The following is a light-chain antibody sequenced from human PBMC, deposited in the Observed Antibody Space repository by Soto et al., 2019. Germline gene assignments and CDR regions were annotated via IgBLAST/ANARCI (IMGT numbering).Light chain of an antibody. CDR3: QQYGSSPWT. CDR1: QNLSRYF. CDR2: DAS. Sequence: GVSQSAGTLSLSPGDRASFSCRASQNLSRYFIAWCQHKPGQAPRLLIYDASNRAAGIPARFSGSGSGTDFTLTISSLEPEDFAVYYCQQYGSSPWTFGQGSNVDIK. J-gene: IGKJ1*01. V-gene: IGKV3-20*01.